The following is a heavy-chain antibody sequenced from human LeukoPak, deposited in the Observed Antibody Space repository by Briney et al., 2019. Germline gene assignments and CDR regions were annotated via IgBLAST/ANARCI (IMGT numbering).Heavy chain of an antibody. J-gene: IGHJ1*01. V-gene: IGHV4-39*01. CDR3: ARLSTMKQTIQH. Sequence: PSETLSLTCTVSGGSISSSSYYWGWIRQPPGKGLEWIGSIYYSGSTCYNPSLKSRVTISVDTSKNHFSLMLSSVTAADTAVYYRARLSTMKQTIQHWGQGTLVTVSS. CDR1: GGSISSSSYY. CDR2: IYYSGST. D-gene: IGHD3-22*01.